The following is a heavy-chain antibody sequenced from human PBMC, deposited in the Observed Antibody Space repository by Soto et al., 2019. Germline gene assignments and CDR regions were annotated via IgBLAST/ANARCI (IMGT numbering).Heavy chain of an antibody. Sequence: GGSLRLSCAASGFTFSSYAMSWVRQAPGKGLEWVSAISGSGGSTYYADSVKGRFTISRDNSKNTLYLQMNSLRAEDTAVYYCAKGDAYDLAAGYYYYYYMDVWGKGTTVTVSS. CDR1: GFTFSSYA. J-gene: IGHJ6*03. V-gene: IGHV3-23*01. CDR2: ISGSGGST. D-gene: IGHD3-3*01. CDR3: AKGDAYDLAAGYYYYYYMDV.